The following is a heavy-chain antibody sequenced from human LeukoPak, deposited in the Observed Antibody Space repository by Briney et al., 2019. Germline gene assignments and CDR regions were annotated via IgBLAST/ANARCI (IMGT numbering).Heavy chain of an antibody. CDR2: ISAYNGNT. D-gene: IGHD3-22*01. J-gene: IGHJ3*02. CDR1: GGTFSSYA. V-gene: IGHV1-18*01. CDR3: ARDLTMIVVDDAFDI. Sequence: ASVKVSCKASGGTFSSYAISWVRQAPGQGLEWMGWISAYNGNTNYAQKLQGRVTMTTDTSTSTAYMELRSLRSDDTAVYYCARDLTMIVVDDAFDIWGQGTMVTVSS.